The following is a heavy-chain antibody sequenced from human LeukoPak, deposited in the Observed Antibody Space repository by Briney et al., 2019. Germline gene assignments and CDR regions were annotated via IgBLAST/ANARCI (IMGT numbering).Heavy chain of an antibody. D-gene: IGHD3-22*01. Sequence: ASVKVSCKASGYTFTGYYMHWVRQAPGQGLEWMGWINPNSGGTNYAQKFQGRVTMTWDTSISTAYMELSSLRSDDTAVYYCTSDTYYYDSTGLGHWFDPWGQGTLVTVSS. J-gene: IGHJ5*02. CDR3: TSDTYYYDSTGLGHWFDP. CDR2: INPNSGGT. V-gene: IGHV1-2*02. CDR1: GYTFTGYY.